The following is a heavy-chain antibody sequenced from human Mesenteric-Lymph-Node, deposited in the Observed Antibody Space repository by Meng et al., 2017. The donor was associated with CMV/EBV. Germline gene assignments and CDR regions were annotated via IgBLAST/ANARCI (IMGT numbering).Heavy chain of an antibody. D-gene: IGHD4-23*01. V-gene: IGHV1-46*01. CDR3: ARDPIGGGNSVFDY. CDR1: GYTFRSYY. J-gene: IGHJ4*02. CDR2: INPSGGST. Sequence: SVQVSCKASGYTFRSYYMHWVGPAPGQGLEWMGIINPSGGSTSYAQKFQGRVTMTRDTSTSTVYMELSSLRSDDTAVYYCARDPIGGGNSVFDYWGQGTLVTVSS.